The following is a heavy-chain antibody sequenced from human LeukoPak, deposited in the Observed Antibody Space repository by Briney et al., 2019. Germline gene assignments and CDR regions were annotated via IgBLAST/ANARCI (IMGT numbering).Heavy chain of an antibody. J-gene: IGHJ4*02. CDR3: ARESFAARWD. Sequence: PGGSLRLSCAASGFTFDDYAMHWVRQAPGKGLEWVSGISWNSGSIDYADSVKGRFTISRDNANNLLYLQMNSLRAEDTAVYYCARESFAARWDWGQGTLVTVSS. V-gene: IGHV3-9*01. CDR2: ISWNSGSI. CDR1: GFTFDDYA. D-gene: IGHD6-6*01.